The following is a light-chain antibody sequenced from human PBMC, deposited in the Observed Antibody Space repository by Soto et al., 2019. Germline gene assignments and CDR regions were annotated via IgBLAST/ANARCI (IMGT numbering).Light chain of an antibody. CDR2: KTS. J-gene: IGKJ3*01. Sequence: IQMTQSPSTLSASVGDRVIITCRASQKINNWLAWYQHKPGKAPKLLIYKTSSLEGGVPSRFSGSGSGTEFTLTISSLQPDDFATYYCQQYSTYSLFTFDPGTKVDIK. CDR1: QKINNW. V-gene: IGKV1-5*03. CDR3: QQYSTYSLFT.